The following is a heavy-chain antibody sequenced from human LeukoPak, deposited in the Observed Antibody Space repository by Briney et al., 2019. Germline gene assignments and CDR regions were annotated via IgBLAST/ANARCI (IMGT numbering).Heavy chain of an antibody. V-gene: IGHV4-31*03. J-gene: IGHJ4*02. CDR1: GGSISSGGYY. CDR2: IYYSGST. CDR3: ARGGSSSWLYFDY. Sequence: TLSLTCTVSGGSISSGGYYWSWIRQHPGKGLEWIGYIYYSGSTYYNPSLKSRVTISVDTSKNQFSLKLSSVTAADTAVYYCARGGSSSWLYFDYWGQGTLVTVSS. D-gene: IGHD6-13*01.